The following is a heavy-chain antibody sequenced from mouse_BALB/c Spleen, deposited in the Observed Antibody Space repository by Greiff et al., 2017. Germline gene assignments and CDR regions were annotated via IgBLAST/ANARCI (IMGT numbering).Heavy chain of an antibody. CDR2: IWAGGST. D-gene: IGHD2-4*01. J-gene: IGHJ4*01. Sequence: VQLVESGPGLVAPSQSLSITCTVSGFSLTSYGVHWVRQPPGKGLEWLGVIWAGGSTNYNSALMSRLSISKDNSKSQVFLKMNSLQTDDTAMYYCARERFYDYGGGSAMDYWGQGTSVTVSS. V-gene: IGHV2-9*02. CDR1: GFSLTSYG. CDR3: ARERFYDYGGGSAMDY.